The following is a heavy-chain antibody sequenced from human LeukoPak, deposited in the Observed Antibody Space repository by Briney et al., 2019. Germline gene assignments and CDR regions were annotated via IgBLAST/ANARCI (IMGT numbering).Heavy chain of an antibody. Sequence: GGSLRLSCAASGFTFSNYWMTWVRQAPGKGLEWVANIKHDGNGKYYVDSVKGRFTISRDNSKNTLYLQMNSLRAEDTAVYYCARAIQFGGYFDYWGQGTLVTVST. CDR2: IKHDGNGK. CDR3: ARAIQFGGYFDY. CDR1: GFTFSNYW. J-gene: IGHJ4*02. D-gene: IGHD2-15*01. V-gene: IGHV3-7*05.